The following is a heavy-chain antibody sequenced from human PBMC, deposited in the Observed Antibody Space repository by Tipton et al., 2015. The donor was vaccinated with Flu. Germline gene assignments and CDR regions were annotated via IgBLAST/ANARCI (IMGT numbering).Heavy chain of an antibody. D-gene: IGHD3-16*01. CDR3: ARAAPFGGIYFDY. V-gene: IGHV4-59*01. CDR1: GGSISSYY. Sequence: TLSLTCTVSGGSISSYYWSWIRQPPGKGLEWIGYIYYSGSTNYNPSLKSRVTISVDTSKNQFSLKLSSVTAADTAVYYCARAAPFGGIYFDYWGQGTPVTVSS. CDR2: IYYSGST. J-gene: IGHJ4*02.